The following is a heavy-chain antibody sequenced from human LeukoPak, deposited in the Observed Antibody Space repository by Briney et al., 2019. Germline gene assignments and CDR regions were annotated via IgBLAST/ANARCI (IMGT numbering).Heavy chain of an antibody. CDR3: ARLIACSSTSCYGSAFDI. D-gene: IGHD2-2*01. CDR2: IYPGDSDT. Sequence: GESLKISRQGSGYSFTSYWIGWVRQMPGKGLEWMGIIYPGDSDTRYSPSFQGQVTISADKSISTAYLQWSSLKASDTAMYYCARLIACSSTSCYGSAFDIWGQGTMVTVSS. CDR1: GYSFTSYW. J-gene: IGHJ3*02. V-gene: IGHV5-51*01.